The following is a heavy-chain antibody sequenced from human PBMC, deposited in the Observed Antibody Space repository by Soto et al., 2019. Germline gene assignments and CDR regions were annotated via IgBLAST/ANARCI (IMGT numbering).Heavy chain of an antibody. J-gene: IGHJ6*02. Sequence: ASVKVSCKASGYTFTSYGISWVRQAPGQGLEWMGWISAYNGNTNYAQKLQGRVTMTTDTSTSTAYMELRSLRSDDTAVYYCARDDHDREYSYYGMDAWGQGTTVTVSS. CDR1: GYTFTSYG. CDR3: ARDDHDREYSYYGMDA. V-gene: IGHV1-18*01. D-gene: IGHD3-22*01. CDR2: ISAYNGNT.